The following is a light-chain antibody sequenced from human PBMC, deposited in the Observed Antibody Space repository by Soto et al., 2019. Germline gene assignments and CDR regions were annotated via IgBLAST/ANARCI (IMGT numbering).Light chain of an antibody. CDR2: EVN. J-gene: IGLJ1*01. V-gene: IGLV2-8*01. Sequence: QSALTQPPSASGSPGPSGTLCCSGTSSDVGGYNFVSWHQQYPGNAPRLVIYEVNKRPSGVPDRFSGSKSGNTASLTVSGLQAEYEAEYFCVSSAGSSSVFGTGTKLT. CDR1: SSDVGGYNF. CDR3: VSSAGSSSV.